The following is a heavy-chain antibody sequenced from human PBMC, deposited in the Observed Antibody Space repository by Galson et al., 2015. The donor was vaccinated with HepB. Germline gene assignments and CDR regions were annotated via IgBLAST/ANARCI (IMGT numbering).Heavy chain of an antibody. CDR1: GFTFSSYA. Sequence: SLRLSCAASGFTFSSYAMSWVRQAPGKGLEWVSAISGSGGSTYYADSVKGRFTISRANSKTTLYLQLTSMRPKDTAVYYCAPSRDFWSGYYAGRDYYYYYGMDVWGQGTPVTVSS. CDR2: ISGSGGST. CDR3: APSRDFWSGYYAGRDYYYYYGMDV. V-gene: IGHV3-23*01. D-gene: IGHD3-3*01. J-gene: IGHJ6*02.